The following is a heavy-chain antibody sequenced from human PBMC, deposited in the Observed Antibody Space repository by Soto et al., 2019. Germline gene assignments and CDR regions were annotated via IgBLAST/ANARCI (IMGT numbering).Heavy chain of an antibody. CDR3: AKVHSSGWYFDAFDI. CDR1: GFTFSSYA. D-gene: IGHD6-19*01. CDR2: ISGSGGST. J-gene: IGHJ3*02. Sequence: GGSLRLSCAASGFTFSSYAVSWVRQAPGKGLEWVSAISGSGGSTYYADSVKGRFTISRDNSKNTLYLQMNSLRAEDTAVYYCAKVHSSGWYFDAFDIWGQGTMVTVSS. V-gene: IGHV3-23*01.